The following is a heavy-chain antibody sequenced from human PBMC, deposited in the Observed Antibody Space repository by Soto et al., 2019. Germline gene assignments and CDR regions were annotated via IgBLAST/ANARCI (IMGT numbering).Heavy chain of an antibody. CDR1: GYTFTSYD. Sequence: QVQLAQSGAEVKKPGASVKVSCKASGYTFTSYDIYWVRQATGQGLESMGWMRPNSGDTGYAQEFQGRVTMTRDTSISTAYMELSSLRSDDTAVYFRVRGNNAVGTFDIWGQGTMVTVSS. CDR2: MRPNSGDT. V-gene: IGHV1-8*01. J-gene: IGHJ3*02. CDR3: VRGNNAVGTFDI. D-gene: IGHD1-1*01.